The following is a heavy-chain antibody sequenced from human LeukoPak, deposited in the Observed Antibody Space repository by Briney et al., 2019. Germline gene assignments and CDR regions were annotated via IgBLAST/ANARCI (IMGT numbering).Heavy chain of an antibody. CDR1: GGTFSSYA. Sequence: SVKVSCKASGGTFSSYAISWVRQAPGQGLEWMGRIIPIFDTTNYAQNFQGRVRISTDESTSSAYMEVSSLRSEDTAVYYCARDAPPGVRGVIRWFDPWGQGTLVTVSS. D-gene: IGHD3-10*01. CDR2: IIPIFDTT. J-gene: IGHJ5*02. V-gene: IGHV1-69*05. CDR3: ARDAPPGVRGVIRWFDP.